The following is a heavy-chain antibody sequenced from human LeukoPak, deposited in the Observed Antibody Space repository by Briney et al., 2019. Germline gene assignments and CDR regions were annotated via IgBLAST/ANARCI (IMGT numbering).Heavy chain of an antibody. CDR1: GFTFSSYN. D-gene: IGHD1-26*01. Sequence: GGSLRLSCAASGFTFSSYNMNWVRQAPGKGLEWVSSITSGRTYIYYADSVKGRFTISRDNAKRSLYLQMNSLRAEDTAVYYCARTRGWELRVDSAFDIWGQGTMVTVSS. CDR3: ARTRGWELRVDSAFDI. V-gene: IGHV3-21*01. J-gene: IGHJ3*02. CDR2: ITSGRTYI.